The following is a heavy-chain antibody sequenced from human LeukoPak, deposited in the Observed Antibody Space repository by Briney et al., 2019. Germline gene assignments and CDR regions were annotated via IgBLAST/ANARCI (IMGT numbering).Heavy chain of an antibody. V-gene: IGHV4-61*02. Sequence: SQTLSLTCTVSGGSISSGSYYWSWIRQPAGKGLEWIGRIYTSGSTNYNPSLKSRVTISVDTSKNQFSLKLSSVTAPDTAVYYCARIRYFDWLSRFDDAFDIWGQGTMVTVSS. CDR1: GGSISSGSYY. CDR3: ARIRYFDWLSRFDDAFDI. D-gene: IGHD3-9*01. CDR2: IYTSGST. J-gene: IGHJ3*02.